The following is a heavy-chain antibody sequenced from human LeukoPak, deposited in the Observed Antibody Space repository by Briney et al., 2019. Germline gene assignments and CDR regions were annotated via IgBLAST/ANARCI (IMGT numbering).Heavy chain of an antibody. CDR1: GFTFSSYG. CDR2: ISGSGGST. J-gene: IGHJ4*02. CDR3: AKPYSSSWYFDY. D-gene: IGHD6-13*01. V-gene: IGHV3-23*01. Sequence: GGSLRLSCAASGFTFSSYGMSWVRQAPGKGLEWVSAISGSGGSTYYADSVKGRFTISRDSSKNTLYLQMNSLRAEDTAVYYCAKPYSSSWYFDYWGQGTLVTVSS.